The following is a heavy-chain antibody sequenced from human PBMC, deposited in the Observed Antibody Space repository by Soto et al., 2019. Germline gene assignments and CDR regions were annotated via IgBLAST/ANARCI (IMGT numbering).Heavy chain of an antibody. V-gene: IGHV3-30*18. CDR1: GFTFSHYG. D-gene: IGHD3-3*01. J-gene: IGHJ3*01. CDR3: AKRRADFVVVISDALDF. Sequence: QVQLVESGGGVVQPGRSLRLSCAASGFTFSHYGMHWVRQAPGQGLEWVAVISYDGSNNYYADSVKGRFTISRDNSKNTLYLEMNTLRAEDTAIYYCAKRRADFVVVISDALDFWGQGTMVTVSS. CDR2: ISYDGSNN.